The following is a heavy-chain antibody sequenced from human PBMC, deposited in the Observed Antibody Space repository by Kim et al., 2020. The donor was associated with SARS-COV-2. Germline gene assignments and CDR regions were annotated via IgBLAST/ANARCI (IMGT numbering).Heavy chain of an antibody. J-gene: IGHJ6*03. CDR1: GLTFSRYS. V-gene: IGHV3-21*01. Sequence: GGSLRLSCRASGLTFSRYSMNWVRQAPGKGLEWVSSITGTSSYLQYADSLKGRITISRDNGKNSLYLQFNSLRVEDTAVYYCARVAQGTNYYYMDVWGKG. D-gene: IGHD3-10*01. CDR3: ARVAQGTNYYYMDV. CDR2: ITGTSSYL.